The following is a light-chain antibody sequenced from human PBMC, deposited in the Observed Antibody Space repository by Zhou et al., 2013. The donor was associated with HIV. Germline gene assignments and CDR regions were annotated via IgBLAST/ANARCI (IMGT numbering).Light chain of an antibody. CDR2: GAS. CDR3: QQYGSSPPMYS. CDR1: QRVSNSY. J-gene: IGKJ2*03. Sequence: EIVLTQSPGTLSLSPGERATLSCRASQRVSNSYLAWYQQKPGQAPRLLIYGASSRATGIPDRFRGSGSGTDFTLTISRLEPEDFAVYYCQQYGSSPPMYSFGQGTKLEIK. V-gene: IGKV3-20*01.